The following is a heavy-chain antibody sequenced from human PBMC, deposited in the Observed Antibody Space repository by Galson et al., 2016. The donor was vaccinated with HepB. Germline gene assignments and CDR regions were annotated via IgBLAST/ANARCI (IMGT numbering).Heavy chain of an antibody. D-gene: IGHD6-19*01. CDR1: GFTFSSYS. CDR3: ASLFSAAVAGYLYFDL. CDR2: ISSSSSYI. Sequence: SLRLSCAASGFTFSSYSMNWVRQAPGKGLEWVSSISSSSSYIYYADSVKGRFTISRDNAKNSLYLQMNSLRAEDTAVYYCASLFSAAVAGYLYFDLWGRGTLVTVSS. V-gene: IGHV3-21*01. J-gene: IGHJ2*01.